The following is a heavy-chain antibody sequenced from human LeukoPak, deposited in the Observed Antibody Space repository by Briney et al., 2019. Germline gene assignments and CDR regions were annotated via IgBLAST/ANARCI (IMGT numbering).Heavy chain of an antibody. CDR1: GYTFTGYY. Sequence: RRASVKVSCKASGYTFTGYYMHWVRQAPGQGLEWMGWINPNSGGTNYAQKFQGRVTMTRDTSISTAYMELSRLRSDDTAVYYCARDRTSYCSGGSCYEPDYWGQGTLVTVSS. D-gene: IGHD2-15*01. J-gene: IGHJ4*02. CDR2: INPNSGGT. CDR3: ARDRTSYCSGGSCYEPDY. V-gene: IGHV1-2*02.